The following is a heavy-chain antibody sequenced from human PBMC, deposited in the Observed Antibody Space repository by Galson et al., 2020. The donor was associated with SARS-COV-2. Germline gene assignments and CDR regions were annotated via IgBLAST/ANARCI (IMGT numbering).Heavy chain of an antibody. CDR1: GFTFSAYG. CDR3: VRCSTTVTLQGCCLDS. D-gene: IGHD4-17*01. V-gene: IGHV3-33*01. CDR2: IWSDGSNK. J-gene: IGHJ5*01. Sequence: GGSLRLSCAASGFTFSAYGMHWVRQAPGKGLEWLTLIWSDGSNKYFLDSVKGRFTISRDNSKNTLYLQMSSLRAEDTAVYYCVRCSTTVTLQGCCLDSWGQGTLVIVSS.